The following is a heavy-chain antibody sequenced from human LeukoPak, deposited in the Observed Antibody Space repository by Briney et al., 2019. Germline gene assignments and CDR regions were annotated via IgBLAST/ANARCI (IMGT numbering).Heavy chain of an antibody. CDR2: MNPNTGRS. D-gene: IGHD2-2*02. CDR3: TRDHTSYYTMDV. J-gene: IGHJ6*02. V-gene: IGHV1-8*01. Sequence: SVKLSCKASGYDLITFDIIWVRQGPGHGLERMGWMNPNTGRSGLAQKLQDTATMTRDTSINSAYMEVRNLRFEDSAVYYCTRDHTSYYTMDVWGQGTAVTVSS. CDR1: GYDLITFD.